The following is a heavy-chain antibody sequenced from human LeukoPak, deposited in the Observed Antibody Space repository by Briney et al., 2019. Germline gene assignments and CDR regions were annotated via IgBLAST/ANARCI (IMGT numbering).Heavy chain of an antibody. V-gene: IGHV3-48*03. J-gene: IGHJ6*03. CDR1: GFIFSNYE. D-gene: IGHD2-2*01. CDR2: ISSTGSTI. Sequence: PGGSLRLSCAASGFIFSNYEMNWVRQAPGKGLERVSYISSTGSTIYYADSLRGRFTISRDNAKNSLYLQMNSLRAEDTAVYYCARVGDILVAPPYYYYMDVWGKGTTVTISS. CDR3: ARVGDILVAPPYYYYMDV.